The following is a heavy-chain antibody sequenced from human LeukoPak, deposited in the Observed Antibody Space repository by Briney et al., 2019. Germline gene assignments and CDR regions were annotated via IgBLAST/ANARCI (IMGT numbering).Heavy chain of an antibody. D-gene: IGHD4-17*01. CDR1: GGSISSSSYY. V-gene: IGHV4-39*01. CDR3: AGYGGNSDAFDI. CDR2: IYYSGST. Sequence: SETLSLTCTVSGGSISSSSYYWGWIRQPPGKGLEWIGSIYYSGSTYYNPSLKSRVTISVDTSKNQFSLKLSSVTAADTAVYYCAGYGGNSDAFDIWGQGTMVTVSS. J-gene: IGHJ3*02.